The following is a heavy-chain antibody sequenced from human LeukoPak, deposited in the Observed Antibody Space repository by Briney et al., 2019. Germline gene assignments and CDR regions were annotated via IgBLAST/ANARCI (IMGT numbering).Heavy chain of an antibody. D-gene: IGHD1-26*01. CDR2: IYYTGST. Sequence: SETLSLTCIDSGGSISSYYWSCIRQPPGKGLEWIGYIYYTGSTNYNPSLKSRVTISVDTSKNQLSLKLRSVTAADTAVYYCARQDSGTYLNPLDIWGQGTVVTVSS. CDR3: ARQDSGTYLNPLDI. V-gene: IGHV4-59*08. J-gene: IGHJ3*02. CDR1: GGSISSYY.